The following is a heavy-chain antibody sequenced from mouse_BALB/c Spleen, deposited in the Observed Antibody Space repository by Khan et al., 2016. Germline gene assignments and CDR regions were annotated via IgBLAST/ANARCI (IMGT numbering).Heavy chain of an antibody. CDR2: IHPSDSES. CDR1: GYSFTRYW. D-gene: IGHD2-1*01. Sequence: QVQLQQPGTELVRPGASVKLSCKASGYSFTRYWMNWVKQRPGQGLEWIGMIHPSDSESRLNQKFKDKATLTVDNSSSIAYMQLSSPTSEDSAVSYCTRAAYGNHPYYAMDYWGQGTSVTVSS. V-gene: IGHV1-61*01. J-gene: IGHJ4*01. CDR3: TRAAYGNHPYYAMDY.